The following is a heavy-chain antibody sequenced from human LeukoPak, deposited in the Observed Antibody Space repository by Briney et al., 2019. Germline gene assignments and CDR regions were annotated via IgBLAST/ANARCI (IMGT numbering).Heavy chain of an antibody. CDR2: INPNSGGT. CDR1: GYPFIGNY. Sequence: GASVKVSCKASGYPFIGNYIHWVRQAPGQGLEWMGWINPNSGGTQYSQKFQGRVTLTRDTSITTGYMELSGLTSDDTAVYYCASLSYYGLSGYFYWGQGTLVTVSS. CDR3: ASLSYYGLSGYFY. V-gene: IGHV1-2*02. J-gene: IGHJ4*02. D-gene: IGHD3-22*01.